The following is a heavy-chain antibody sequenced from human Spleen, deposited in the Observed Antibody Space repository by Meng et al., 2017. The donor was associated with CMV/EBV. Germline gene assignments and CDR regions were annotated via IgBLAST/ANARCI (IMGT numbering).Heavy chain of an antibody. CDR1: GSSFTSFW. Sequence: FKGSGSSFTSFWIAWVRQMPGKGLEWMGIIFPDDSHTRYSPSFQGQITISADKSISTAYLQWSSLKASDTAMYFCARQGGIVGWFDPWGQGTLVTVS. CDR2: IFPDDSHT. CDR3: ARQGGIVGWFDP. V-gene: IGHV5-51*01. J-gene: IGHJ5*02. D-gene: IGHD2-15*01.